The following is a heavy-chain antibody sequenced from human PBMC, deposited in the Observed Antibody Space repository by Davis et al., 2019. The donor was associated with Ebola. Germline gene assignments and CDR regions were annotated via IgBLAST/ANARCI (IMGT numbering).Heavy chain of an antibody. D-gene: IGHD4-11*01. J-gene: IGHJ4*02. Sequence: MPSETLSLTCAVYGGSFSGYYWSWIRQPPGKGLEWIGEINHSGSTNYNPSLKSRVTISVDTSKNQFSLKLSSVTAADTAVYYCARGHSLQLFDYWGQGTLVTVSS. V-gene: IGHV4-34*01. CDR2: INHSGST. CDR1: GGSFSGYY. CDR3: ARGHSLQLFDY.